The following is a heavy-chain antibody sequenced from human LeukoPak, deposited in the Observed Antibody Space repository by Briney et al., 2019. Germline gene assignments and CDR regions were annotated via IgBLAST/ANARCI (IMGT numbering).Heavy chain of an antibody. V-gene: IGHV1-2*02. CDR2: IHPGTGDT. CDR1: GHTFTVYY. CDR3: ASYASGYNWLKA. D-gene: IGHD3-10*01. J-gene: IGHJ5*02. Sequence: ASVKVSCKASGHTFTVYYIHWVRQAPGQGLEWMGWIHPGTGDTNYAERFQGRVTVTRDRSITTAYMELSSLKSDDTAAYYCASYASGYNWLKAWGQGTLVTVSS.